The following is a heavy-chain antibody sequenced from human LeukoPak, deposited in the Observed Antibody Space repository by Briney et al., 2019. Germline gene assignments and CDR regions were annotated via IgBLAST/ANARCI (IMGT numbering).Heavy chain of an antibody. Sequence: SETLSLTCTVSGGSISSSSYYWGWIRQPPGKGLEWIGSIYYSGSTYYNPSLKSRVTISVDTSKNQFSLKLSSVTAADTAVYYCARDLYSSSWSPAQNWFDPWGQGTLVTVSS. J-gene: IGHJ5*02. CDR3: ARDLYSSSWSPAQNWFDP. D-gene: IGHD6-13*01. CDR1: GGSISSSSYY. V-gene: IGHV4-39*07. CDR2: IYYSGST.